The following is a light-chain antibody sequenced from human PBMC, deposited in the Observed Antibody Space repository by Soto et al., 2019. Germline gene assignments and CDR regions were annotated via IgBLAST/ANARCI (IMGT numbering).Light chain of an antibody. CDR3: HQYDHWPLT. J-gene: IGKJ4*01. CDR1: QSVSSNY. CDR2: GAS. V-gene: IGKV3-20*01. Sequence: EIVLTQSPGTLSLSPGERATLSCRASQSVSSNYLAWYQQKPGQAPRLLTYGASSRATGIPDRFSGSGSGTDFTLTVSSLKSEDFALYFCHQYDHWPLTFGGGTKVDIK.